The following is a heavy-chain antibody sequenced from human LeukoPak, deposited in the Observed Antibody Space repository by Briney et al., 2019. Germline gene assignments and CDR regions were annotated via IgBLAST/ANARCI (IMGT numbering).Heavy chain of an antibody. J-gene: IGHJ4*02. CDR1: AFTFSAYG. Sequence: GTSLRLSCEGSAFTFSAYGMHWVRQAPGKGLEWVAAISYDGGNKYYADSVTGRFTVSRDNSKNTLSLQMNSLTAEDTAVYYCAKDRRNCFNCFDCWGQGTLVTVSS. D-gene: IGHD1-20*01. CDR2: ISYDGGNK. CDR3: AKDRRNCFNCFDC. V-gene: IGHV3-30*18.